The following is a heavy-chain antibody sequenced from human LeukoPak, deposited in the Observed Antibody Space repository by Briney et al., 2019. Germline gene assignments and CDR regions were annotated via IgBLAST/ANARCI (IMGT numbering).Heavy chain of an antibody. CDR3: ARGRGPYYDILTGPHDY. D-gene: IGHD3-9*01. V-gene: IGHV1-46*01. Sequence: ASVKVSCKASGYTFTSYYMHWVRQAPGQGLEWMGIINPSGGSTSYAQKFQGRVTMTRDTSTSTVYMELSSLRSKDTAVYYCARGRGPYYDILTGPHDYWGQGTLVTVSS. CDR2: INPSGGST. CDR1: GYTFTSYY. J-gene: IGHJ4*02.